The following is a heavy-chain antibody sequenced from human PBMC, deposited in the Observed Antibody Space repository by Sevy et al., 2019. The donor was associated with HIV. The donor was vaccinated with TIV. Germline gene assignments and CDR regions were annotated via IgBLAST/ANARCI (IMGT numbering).Heavy chain of an antibody. V-gene: IGHV3-11*01. Sequence: GGSLRLSCAASGFTFSDYYMSWIRQAPGKGLEWVSYISSSGSTIYYADSVKGRFTISRDNAKNSLYLQMNSLRAEDTAVYYCARDPHPDYETGKQDYWGQGTLVTVSS. CDR1: GFTFSDYY. D-gene: IGHD1-1*01. CDR2: ISSSGSTI. J-gene: IGHJ4*02. CDR3: ARDPHPDYETGKQDY.